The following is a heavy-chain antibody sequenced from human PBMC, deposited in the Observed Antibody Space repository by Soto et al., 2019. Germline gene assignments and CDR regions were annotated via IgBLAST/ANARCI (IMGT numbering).Heavy chain of an antibody. CDR3: AKNPEHYYYGMDV. J-gene: IGHJ6*02. CDR1: GSTFSSYA. V-gene: IGHV1-69*12. Sequence: QVQLVQSGAEVKKPGSSVKVSCKASGSTFSSYAISWVRQAPGQGLEWMGGIIPISGTANYVQKFQGRVTITADESTSTAYMELSSLRSEDTAVYYCAKNPEHYYYGMDVWGQGTTVTVSS. CDR2: IIPISGTA.